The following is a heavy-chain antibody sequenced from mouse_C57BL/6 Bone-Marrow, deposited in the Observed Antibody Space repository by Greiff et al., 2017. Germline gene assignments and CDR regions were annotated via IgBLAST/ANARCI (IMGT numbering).Heavy chain of an antibody. CDR2: IYPGSGNT. J-gene: IGHJ4*01. CDR1: GYTFTDYY. Sequence: QVQLQQSGAELVRPGASVKLSCKASGYTFTDYYINWVKQRPGQGLEWIARIYPGSGNTYYNEKFKGKATLTAEKSSSTAYMQLSSLTSEDSAVYFCARTYDYDEAIDYWGQGTSVTVSS. D-gene: IGHD2-4*01. V-gene: IGHV1-76*01. CDR3: ARTYDYDEAIDY.